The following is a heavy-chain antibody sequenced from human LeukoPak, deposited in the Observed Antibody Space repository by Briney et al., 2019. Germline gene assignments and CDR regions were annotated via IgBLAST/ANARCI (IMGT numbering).Heavy chain of an antibody. CDR1: GYTFTGHY. D-gene: IGHD6-13*01. CDR3: ARDRLFAKAAARFSY. Sequence: ASVKVSCKASGYTFTGHYMHWVRQAPGQGLEWMGWINPNSGGTNYAQKFQGRVTMTRDTSISTAYMELSRLRSDDTAVYYCARDRLFAKAAARFSYWGQGTLVTVSS. CDR2: INPNSGGT. V-gene: IGHV1-2*02. J-gene: IGHJ4*02.